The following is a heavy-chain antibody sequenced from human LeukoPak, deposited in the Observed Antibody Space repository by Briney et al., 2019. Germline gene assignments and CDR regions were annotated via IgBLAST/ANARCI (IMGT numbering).Heavy chain of an antibody. J-gene: IGHJ4*02. CDR2: VYPAVSNT. V-gene: IGHV5-51*01. CDR1: GYSFTTYS. D-gene: IGHD3-16*01. Sequence: GESLKIPCKGSGYSFTTYSIGWVRQMPGKGLEWMGIVYPAVSNTRYSPSFLGQVTISADNSISTAYLQWNSLRASDTAMYYCATWGGNSASNELDYWGGGTLVTVSS. CDR3: ATWGGNSASNELDY.